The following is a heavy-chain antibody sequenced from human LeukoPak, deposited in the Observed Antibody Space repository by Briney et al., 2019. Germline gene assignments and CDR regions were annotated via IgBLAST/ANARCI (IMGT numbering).Heavy chain of an antibody. V-gene: IGHV3-7*03. CDR3: ARNNGMDV. CDR1: GFTLSNHW. Sequence: GGSLRLSCAASGFTLSNHWMTWVRQVPGRGPEWVANVNRDGSETYYLDSVKGRFTISKDNAKNSLYLQMNSLRAEDTALYHCARNNGMDVWGQGTTVVVSS. J-gene: IGHJ6*02. CDR2: VNRDGSET.